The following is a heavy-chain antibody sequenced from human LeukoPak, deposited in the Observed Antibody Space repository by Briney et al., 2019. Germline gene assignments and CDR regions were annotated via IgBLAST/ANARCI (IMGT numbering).Heavy chain of an antibody. CDR1: GFTFSSYG. CDR3: VRDNLRS. V-gene: IGHV3-33*01. CDR2: IWYDGSNK. J-gene: IGHJ5*02. Sequence: PGRSLRLSCAASGFTFSSYGMHWVRQAPGKGLEWVAVIWYDGSNKYYADSVRGRFTISRDNSKNTLYLQMDSLRAEDTALYYCVRDNLRSWGQGTLVTVSS.